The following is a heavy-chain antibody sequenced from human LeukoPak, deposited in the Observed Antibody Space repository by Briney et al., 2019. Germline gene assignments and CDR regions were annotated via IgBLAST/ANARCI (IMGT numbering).Heavy chain of an antibody. CDR1: GGSFSGYY. J-gene: IGHJ3*02. D-gene: IGHD3-22*01. CDR2: INHSGST. CDR3: ASPYYDSSGYYDGDAFDI. Sequence: SETLSLTCAVYGGSFSGYYWSWIRQPPGKGLEWIGEINHSGSTNYNPSLKSRVTISVDTSKNKFSLKLSSVTAADTAVYYCASPYYDSSGYYDGDAFDIWGQGTMVTVSS. V-gene: IGHV4-34*01.